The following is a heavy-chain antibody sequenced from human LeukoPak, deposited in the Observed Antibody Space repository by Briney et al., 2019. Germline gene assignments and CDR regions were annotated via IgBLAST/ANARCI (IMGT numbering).Heavy chain of an antibody. CDR3: AKNDYYDSSGYSTNAYAFDI. CDR2: RRYDGSNK. J-gene: IGHJ3*02. V-gene: IGHV3-30*02. Sequence: GGSLRLSCAASGFTFSSYGMHWVRQAPGKGLEWVAFRRYDGSNKYYADSVKGRFTISRDNSKNTLYLQMNSLRAEDTAVYYCAKNDYYDSSGYSTNAYAFDIWGQGTMVTVSS. CDR1: GFTFSSYG. D-gene: IGHD3-22*01.